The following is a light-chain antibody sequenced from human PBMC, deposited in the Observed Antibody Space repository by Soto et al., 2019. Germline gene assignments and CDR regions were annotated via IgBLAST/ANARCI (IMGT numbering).Light chain of an antibody. CDR2: EGF. J-gene: IGLJ3*02. CDR1: SSDVGTYNL. CDR3: CSYAGRSSFWV. Sequence: QSALTQNASVSGSPGQSITMSCTGTSSDVGTYNLVSWYQQHPGKAPKLIIYEGFKRPSGVSNRFSGSKSGNTASLTVSGLQAEDEADYFCCSYAGRSSFWVFGGGTKLTVL. V-gene: IGLV2-23*01.